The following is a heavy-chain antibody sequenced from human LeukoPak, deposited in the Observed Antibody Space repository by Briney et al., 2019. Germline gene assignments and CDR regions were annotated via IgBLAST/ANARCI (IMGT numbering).Heavy chain of an antibody. J-gene: IGHJ4*02. CDR1: GGSISSSSYY. Sequence: SETLSLTCTVSGGSISSSSYYWGWIRQPPGKGLEWIGSIYYSGSTNYSPPLKSRVTISVDTSKNQFSLKLSSVTAADTAVYYCARLLRSGRAVWGQGTLATVSS. D-gene: IGHD1-26*01. CDR2: IYYSGST. CDR3: ARLLRSGRAV. V-gene: IGHV4-39*07.